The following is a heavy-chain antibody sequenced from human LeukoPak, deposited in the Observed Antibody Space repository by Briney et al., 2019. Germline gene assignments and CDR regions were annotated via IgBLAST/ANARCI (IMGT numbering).Heavy chain of an antibody. J-gene: IGHJ4*02. CDR2: ISGSGGST. D-gene: IGHD3-16*01. Sequence: PGGSLRLPCAASGFTFSSFAMSWVRQAPEKGLEWVSAISGSGGSTYYADSVKGRFTISRDNSKNTLYLQMNSLRAEDTAVYYCAPGGLPPSPFDYWGQGTLVTVSS. V-gene: IGHV3-23*01. CDR1: GFTFSSFA. CDR3: APGGLPPSPFDY.